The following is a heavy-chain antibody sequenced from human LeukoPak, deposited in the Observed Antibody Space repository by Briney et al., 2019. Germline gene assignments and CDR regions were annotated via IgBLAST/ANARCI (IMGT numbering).Heavy chain of an antibody. Sequence: ASVKVSCKASGYTFTSYDINRVRQATGQGLEWMGWMNPNSGNTGYAQKFQGRVTMTRNTSISTAYMELSSLRSEDTAVYYCARGLGATVTTVDAFDIWGQGTMVTVSS. D-gene: IGHD4-17*01. CDR1: GYTFTSYD. CDR3: ARGLGATVTTVDAFDI. J-gene: IGHJ3*02. V-gene: IGHV1-8*01. CDR2: MNPNSGNT.